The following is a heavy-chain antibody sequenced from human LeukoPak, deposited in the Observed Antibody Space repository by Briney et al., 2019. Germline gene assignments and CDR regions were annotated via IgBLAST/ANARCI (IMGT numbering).Heavy chain of an antibody. CDR1: GFPFQSYW. CDR3: GRGY. V-gene: IGHV3-7*01. Sequence: GGSLVLSCTASGFPFQSYWMNWVRQAPGKGLELVANINADGSDKYFMDSVKGRFSISRDNANNRLYLQMTSLRAEDTAVYVPGRGYWGQGTLVAVSS. CDR2: INADGSDK. D-gene: IGHD2-8*02. J-gene: IGHJ4*02.